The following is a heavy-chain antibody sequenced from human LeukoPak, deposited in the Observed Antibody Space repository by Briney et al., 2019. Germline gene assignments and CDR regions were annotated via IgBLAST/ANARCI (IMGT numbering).Heavy chain of an antibody. V-gene: IGHV1-69*13. Sequence: SVKVSCKASGGTFSSYAISWVRQAPGQGLEWMGGIIPIFGTANYAQKFQGRVTITADESTSTAYMELSSLRSEDTAVYYCAREAGAAAGSDAFDIWGQGTMVTVSS. CDR2: IIPIFGTA. CDR1: GGTFSSYA. J-gene: IGHJ3*02. D-gene: IGHD6-13*01. CDR3: AREAGAAAGSDAFDI.